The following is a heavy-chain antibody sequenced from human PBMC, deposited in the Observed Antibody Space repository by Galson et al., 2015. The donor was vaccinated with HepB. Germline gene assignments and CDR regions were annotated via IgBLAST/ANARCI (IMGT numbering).Heavy chain of an antibody. CDR1: GFTFGNIG. D-gene: IGHD3-3*01. CDR2: INDRGDNT. J-gene: IGHJ4*02. CDR3: VAWLASQLDH. V-gene: IGHV3-23*01. Sequence: SLRLSCAASGFTFGNIGMTWVRQPPGKGLEWVSTINDRGDNTHYVDSVKGRFIISRDNSRNTLSLQLNSLRVEDTAIYYCVAWLASQLDHWGQGTLVTVSS.